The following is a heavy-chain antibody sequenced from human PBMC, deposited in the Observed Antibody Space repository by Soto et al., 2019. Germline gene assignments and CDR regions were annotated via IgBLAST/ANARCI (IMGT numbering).Heavy chain of an antibody. D-gene: IGHD2-2*02. CDR2: ISSSSSTI. CDR3: AFGEDTRTYYSGMDA. CDR1: GLTFSSYS. Sequence: GGSLRLSCAASGLTFSSYSMNWVRQAPGKGLEWVSYISSSSSTIYYADSVKGRFTISRDNAKNSLYLQMNSLRAEDTAVYYCAFGEDTRTYYSGMDAWGQETTLTVSS. V-gene: IGHV3-48*01. J-gene: IGHJ6*02.